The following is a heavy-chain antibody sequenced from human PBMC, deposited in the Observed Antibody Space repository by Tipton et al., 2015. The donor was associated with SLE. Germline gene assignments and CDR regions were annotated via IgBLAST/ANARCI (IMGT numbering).Heavy chain of an antibody. CDR3: ARSPFLSGYNYYYGMDV. D-gene: IGHD5-12*01. Sequence: LRLSCTVSGGSISSHYWSWFRQPPGKGLEWIGYIYYSGSTNYNPSLKSRVSISVDTSKNQFSLKLSSVTAADTAVYYCARSPFLSGYNYYYGMDVWGQGTTVTVSS. CDR1: GGSISSHY. CDR2: IYYSGST. J-gene: IGHJ6*02. V-gene: IGHV4-59*11.